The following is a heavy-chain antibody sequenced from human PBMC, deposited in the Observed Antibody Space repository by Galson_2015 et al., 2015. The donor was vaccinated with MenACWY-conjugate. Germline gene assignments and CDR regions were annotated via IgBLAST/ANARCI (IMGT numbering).Heavy chain of an antibody. V-gene: IGHV3-21*01. CDR1: GFTFSSYS. D-gene: IGHD6-19*01. CDR3: ARGIAVAGREIDY. J-gene: IGHJ4*02. CDR2: ISSSSSYI. Sequence: SLRLSCAASGFTFSSYSMNWVRQAPGKGLEWVSPISSSSSYIYYADSVKGRFTISRDNAKNSLYLQMNSLRAEDTAVYYCARGIAVAGREIDYWGQGTLVTVSS.